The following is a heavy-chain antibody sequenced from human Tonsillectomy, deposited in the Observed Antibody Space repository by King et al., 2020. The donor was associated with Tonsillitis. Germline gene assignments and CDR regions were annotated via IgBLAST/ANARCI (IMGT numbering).Heavy chain of an antibody. CDR1: GGSISTDNLY. CDR2: IYYGGTT. J-gene: IGHJ4*02. V-gene: IGHV4-39*07. Sequence: QLQESGPGLVKPSETLSLTCIISGGSISTDNLYWGGIRQPPGKGLEWIGNIYYGGTTYYNPSLKSRVTISADTSKNHFSLNLSSMTAADTAVYYCARWGGDYRETGIAFDYWGQGTLVTVSS. D-gene: IGHD4-17*01. CDR3: ARWGGDYRETGIAFDY.